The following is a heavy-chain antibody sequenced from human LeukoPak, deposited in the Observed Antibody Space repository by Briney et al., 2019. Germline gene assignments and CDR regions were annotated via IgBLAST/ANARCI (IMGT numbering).Heavy chain of an antibody. CDR2: IYYSGST. D-gene: IGHD3-22*01. Sequence: PSETLSLTCTVSGGSISSSSYYWGWIRQPPGKGLEWIGSIYYSGSTYYNPSLKSRVTISVDTSKNQFSLKLSSVTAADTAVHYCARQGRLLLQYYFDYWGQGTLVTVSS. CDR1: GGSISSSSYY. J-gene: IGHJ4*02. CDR3: ARQGRLLLQYYFDY. V-gene: IGHV4-39*01.